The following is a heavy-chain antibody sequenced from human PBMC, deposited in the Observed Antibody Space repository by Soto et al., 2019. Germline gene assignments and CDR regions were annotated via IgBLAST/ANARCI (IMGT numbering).Heavy chain of an antibody. D-gene: IGHD5-12*01. J-gene: IGHJ4*02. CDR1: GGSTSSYY. CDR2: IYYSGST. V-gene: IGHV4-59*08. CDR3: ARHGDGYSYFDY. Sequence: SETLSLTCSVSGGSTSSYYWSWIRQPPGKGLEWIGYIYYSGSTDYSPSLKGRVTISVDTSKNQFSLKLSSVTAADTAVYYCARHGDGYSYFDYWGQGTLVTVSS.